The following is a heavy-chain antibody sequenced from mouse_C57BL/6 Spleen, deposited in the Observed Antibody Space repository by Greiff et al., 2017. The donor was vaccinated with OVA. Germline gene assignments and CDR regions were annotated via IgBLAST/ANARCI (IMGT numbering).Heavy chain of an antibody. D-gene: IGHD2-5*01. CDR3: ARSSYSNYWYFDV. Sequence: QVQLQQSGAELVKPGASVKLSCKASGYTFTSYWMHWVKQRPGQGLEWIGMIHPNSGSTNYNEKFKSKGTLTVDKSSSTAYMQLSSLTSEDSAVYYCARSSYSNYWYFDVWGTGTTVTASS. V-gene: IGHV1-64*01. J-gene: IGHJ1*03. CDR2: IHPNSGST. CDR1: GYTFTSYW.